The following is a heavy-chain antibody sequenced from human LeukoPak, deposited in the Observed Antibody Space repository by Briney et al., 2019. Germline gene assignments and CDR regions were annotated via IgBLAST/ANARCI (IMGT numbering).Heavy chain of an antibody. J-gene: IGHJ3*02. CDR3: AKGQSITVAGLLAFDI. CDR1: GFTLDDYA. D-gene: IGHD6-19*01. CDR2: ISWNSGSI. V-gene: IGHV3-9*03. Sequence: GRSLRLSCAASGFTLDDYAMHWVRQAPGKGLEWVSGISWNSGSIGYADSVKGRFTISRDNAKNSLYLQMNSLRAEDMALYYCAKGQSITVAGLLAFDIWGQGTMVTVSS.